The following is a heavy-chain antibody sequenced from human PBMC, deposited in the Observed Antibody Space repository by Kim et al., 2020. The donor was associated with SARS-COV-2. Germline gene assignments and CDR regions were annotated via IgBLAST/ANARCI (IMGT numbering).Heavy chain of an antibody. CDR2: ITTGGGV. J-gene: IGHJ5*01. V-gene: IGHV3-48*03. Sequence: GGSLRISCAASGFTFSSYEMNWVRQAPGEGLEWISHITTGGGVYYADSVKGRFTTSRDNAKNSLYPQMNTLRAEDTAIYYCATEVVGPPGWFDSWGQGTLVTVSS. CDR1: GFTFSSYE. D-gene: IGHD1-26*01. CDR3: ATEVVGPPGWFDS.